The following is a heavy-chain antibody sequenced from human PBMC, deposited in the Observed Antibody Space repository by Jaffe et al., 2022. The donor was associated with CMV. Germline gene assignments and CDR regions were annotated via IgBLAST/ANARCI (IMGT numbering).Heavy chain of an antibody. D-gene: IGHD6-6*01. V-gene: IGHV4-34*01. Sequence: QVQLQQWGAGLLKPSETLSLTCAVYGGSFSGYYWSWIRQPPGKGLEWIGEINHSGSTNYNPSLKSRVTISVDTSKNQFSLKLSSVTAADTAVYYCARRGQIEYSSSSAGHGFDYWGQGTLVTVSS. CDR3: ARRGQIEYSSSSAGHGFDY. CDR2: INHSGST. CDR1: GGSFSGYY. J-gene: IGHJ4*02.